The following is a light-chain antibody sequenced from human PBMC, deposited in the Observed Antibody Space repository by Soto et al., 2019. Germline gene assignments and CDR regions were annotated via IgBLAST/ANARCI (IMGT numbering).Light chain of an antibody. Sequence: QSVLTQPASVSGSPGQSITISCTGTSSDVGGSNYVSWYQQLPGKAPKLMVSDVSNRPSGVSNRFSGSKSGNTASLTSSGLQDEDEADYYCSSYTSSNSNVFGAGTKLTVL. CDR1: SSDVGGSNY. CDR2: DVS. V-gene: IGLV2-14*03. CDR3: SSYTSSNSNV. J-gene: IGLJ1*01.